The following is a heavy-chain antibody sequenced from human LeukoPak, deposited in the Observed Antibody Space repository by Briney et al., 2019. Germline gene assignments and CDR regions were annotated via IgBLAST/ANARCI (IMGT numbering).Heavy chain of an antibody. CDR1: GFIFSRYG. V-gene: IGHV3-33*01. CDR3: ARDLGYYPAGMDV. CDR2: IWYDGSNK. J-gene: IGHJ6*02. D-gene: IGHD4-17*01. Sequence: PGGSLRLSCAASGFIFSRYGMHWVRQAPGKGLEWVAGIWYDGSNKNYADSVKGRFTISRDNSKNTLYLQTNSLRAEDTAVYYCARDLGYYPAGMDVWGQGTTVTVFS.